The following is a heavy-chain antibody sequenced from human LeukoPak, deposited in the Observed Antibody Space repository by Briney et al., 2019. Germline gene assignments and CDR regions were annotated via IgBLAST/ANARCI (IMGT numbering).Heavy chain of an antibody. V-gene: IGHV1-2*02. D-gene: IGHD1-1*01. CDR1: GYTFTGYY. CDR3: ARRTTYDGGIDY. CDR2: MRPKSGGT. J-gene: IGHJ4*02. Sequence: ASVKVSCKASGYTFTGYYMHWVRQAPGQGLEWMGWMRPKSGGTNYAEDFQGRVTMTSDTSISTAYMELRSLRSDDTAVYYCARRTTYDGGIDYWGQGTLVTVSS.